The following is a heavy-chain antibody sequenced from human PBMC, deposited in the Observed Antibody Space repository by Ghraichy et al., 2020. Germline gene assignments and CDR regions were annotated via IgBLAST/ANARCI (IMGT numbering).Heavy chain of an antibody. Sequence: SETLSLTCTVSGGSISSSSYYWGWIRQPPGKGLEWIGSIYYTGSTYYNPSLKSRVTISVDRSKNQFSLKLSSVTAADTAVYYCARPKSLYYYYGMDVWGQGTTVTVSS. CDR1: GGSISSSSYY. J-gene: IGHJ6*02. CDR2: IYYTGST. V-gene: IGHV4-39*01. CDR3: ARPKSLYYYYGMDV.